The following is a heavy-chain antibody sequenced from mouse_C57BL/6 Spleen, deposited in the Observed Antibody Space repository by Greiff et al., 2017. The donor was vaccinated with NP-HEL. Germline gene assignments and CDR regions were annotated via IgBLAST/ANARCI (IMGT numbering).Heavy chain of an antibody. CDR3: ARGHGSSYGWYFDV. J-gene: IGHJ1*03. D-gene: IGHD1-1*01. CDR2: INPNNGGT. CDR1: GYTFTDYN. Sequence: EVKLMESGPELVKPGASVKIPCKASGYTFTDYNMDWVKQSHGKSLEWIGDINPNNGGTIYNQKFKGKATLTVDKSSSTAYMELRSLTSEDTAVYYCARGHGSSYGWYFDVWGTGTTVTVSS. V-gene: IGHV1-18*01.